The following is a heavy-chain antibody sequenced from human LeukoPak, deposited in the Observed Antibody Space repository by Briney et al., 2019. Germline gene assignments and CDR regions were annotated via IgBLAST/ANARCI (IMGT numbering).Heavy chain of an antibody. Sequence: ASVKVSCKASGYTFTSYDINWVRQATGQGLEWMRWMNPNSGNTGYAQKFQGRVTMTRNTSISTAYMELSSLRSEDTAVYYCARRGRYGSGSYRYNWFDPWGQGTLVTVSS. CDR3: ARRGRYGSGSYRYNWFDP. D-gene: IGHD3-10*01. CDR1: GYTFTSYD. CDR2: MNPNSGNT. V-gene: IGHV1-8*01. J-gene: IGHJ5*02.